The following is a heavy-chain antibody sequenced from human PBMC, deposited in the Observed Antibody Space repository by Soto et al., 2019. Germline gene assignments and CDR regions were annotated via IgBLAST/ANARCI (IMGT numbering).Heavy chain of an antibody. J-gene: IGHJ5*02. CDR3: ARYGADIAAAGTSWFDL. V-gene: IGHV1-18*01. CDR1: GYTFTSYG. Sequence: ASVKVSCKASGYTFTSYGISWVRQAPGQGLEWMGWISAYNGNTNYAQKLQGRVTMTTDTSTSTAYMELRSLRSDDTAVYYCARYGADIAAAGTSWFDLWGQGTLVTVSS. D-gene: IGHD6-13*01. CDR2: ISAYNGNT.